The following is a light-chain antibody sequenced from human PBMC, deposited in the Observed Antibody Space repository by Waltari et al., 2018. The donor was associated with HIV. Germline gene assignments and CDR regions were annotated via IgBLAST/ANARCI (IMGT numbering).Light chain of an antibody. J-gene: IGKJ4*01. CDR1: QSVLYSSNNKNY. CDR3: QQYYSTPLT. V-gene: IGKV4-1*01. CDR2: WAS. Sequence: DIVLTQSPDSLACSLGERATIHCKSSQSVLYSSNNKNYLAWYQQKPGQPPKLLIYWASTRESGVPDRFSGSGSGTDFTLTISSLQAEDVAVYYCQQYYSTPLTFGGGTKVEIK.